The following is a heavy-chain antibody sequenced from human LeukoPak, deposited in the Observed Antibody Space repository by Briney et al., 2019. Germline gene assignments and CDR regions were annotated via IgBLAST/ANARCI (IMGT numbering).Heavy chain of an antibody. CDR2: IRSKANSCAT. D-gene: IGHD3-22*01. Sequence: GGSLRLSCAASGFTFSGSAMHWVRQASGKGLEWVGRIRSKANSCATAYAASVKGRFTISRDDSKNTAYLQMNSLKTEDTAVYYCTRRVDSSGYYGIDYWGQGTLVTVSS. J-gene: IGHJ4*02. V-gene: IGHV3-73*01. CDR1: GFTFSGSA. CDR3: TRRVDSSGYYGIDY.